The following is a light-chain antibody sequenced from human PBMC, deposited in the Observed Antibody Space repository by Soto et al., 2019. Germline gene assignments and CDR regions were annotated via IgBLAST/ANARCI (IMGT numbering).Light chain of an antibody. J-gene: IGLJ1*01. CDR2: EDI. CDR3: CSYAGSRTYV. CDR1: SSVVGSYNL. Sequence: QSVLTQPASVSGSPGQSITISCTGTSSVVGSYNLVSWYQQHPGKAPKLMIYEDIKRPSGVSNRFSGSKSGNTASLTISGLQAEDEADYYCCSYAGSRTYVFGTGTKVTVL. V-gene: IGLV2-23*01.